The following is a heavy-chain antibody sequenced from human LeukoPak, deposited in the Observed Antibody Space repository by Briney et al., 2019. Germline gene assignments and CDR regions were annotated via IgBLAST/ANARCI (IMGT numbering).Heavy chain of an antibody. V-gene: IGHV3-30*02. CDR2: IRNDGSIE. CDR1: GFTFSRYG. CDR3: AKEGDSSGYYKYYFDY. Sequence: GGTLRLSCAASGFTFSRYGMHWVRQAPGKGLEWVTFIRNDGSIEYYADSVKGRFTISRDNSKNTLYLQMNSLRAEDTAVYYCAKEGDSSGYYKYYFDYWGQGTLVTVSS. D-gene: IGHD3-22*01. J-gene: IGHJ4*02.